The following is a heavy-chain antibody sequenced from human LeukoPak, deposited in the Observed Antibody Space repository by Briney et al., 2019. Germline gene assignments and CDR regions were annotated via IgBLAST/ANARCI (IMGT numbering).Heavy chain of an antibody. CDR3: AKGYSYGHF. Sequence: GGSLRLSCAASGFTFSDYYMSWIRQAPGQGLEWLSYISSSSTYTNYADSVKGRFSISRDNAKNSVYLQMNSLRAEDTAVYYCAKGYSYGHFWGRGTLVTVSS. D-gene: IGHD5-18*01. V-gene: IGHV3-11*03. CDR1: GFTFSDYY. J-gene: IGHJ4*02. CDR2: ISSSSTYT.